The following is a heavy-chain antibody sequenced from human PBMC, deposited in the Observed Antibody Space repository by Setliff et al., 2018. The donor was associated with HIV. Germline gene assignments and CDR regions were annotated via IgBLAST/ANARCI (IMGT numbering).Heavy chain of an antibody. V-gene: IGHV4-4*07. J-gene: IGHJ4*02. CDR2: IHTSDTT. CDR1: GDGISSWQ. CDR3: AGGPVGYCSGGSCYGVLF. D-gene: IGHD2-15*01. Sequence: SETLSLTCTVSGDGISSWQWSWIRQPAGRGLEWIGRIHTSDTTRYNPSLQSRVTISVDTSKNQFSRKLSSVTAADTAVYYCAGGPVGYCSGGSCYGVLFWGQGTLVTVSS.